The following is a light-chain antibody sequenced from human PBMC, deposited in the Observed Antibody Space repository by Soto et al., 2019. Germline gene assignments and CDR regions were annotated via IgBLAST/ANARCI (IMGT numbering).Light chain of an antibody. CDR1: STDVGGYNY. J-gene: IGLJ1*01. Sequence: QSVLTQPGSVSGSPGQSITIYCTGTSTDVGGYNYVSWYQQHPGKAPKLLISDVSNRPSGVSCRFSGSKSGNTASLTISGLQAEDEADYYCSSYTSSSTPYFFGTGTKVTVL. CDR3: SSYTSSSTPYF. V-gene: IGLV2-14*01. CDR2: DVS.